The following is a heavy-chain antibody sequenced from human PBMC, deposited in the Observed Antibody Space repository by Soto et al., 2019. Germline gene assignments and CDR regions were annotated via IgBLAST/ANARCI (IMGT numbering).Heavy chain of an antibody. Sequence: QVQLQESGPGLVKPSETLSLTCTVSGGSINKNYWGWIRQSPVKGLEWIGHIYHSGSTKYNSSLKSRVVISIDASRNQFSLRLTSVTAADTAIYYCATIGGAYGSNTWFDPWGQGALVTVSS. CDR3: ATIGGAYGSNTWFDP. D-gene: IGHD3-16*01. J-gene: IGHJ5*02. CDR2: IYHSGST. V-gene: IGHV4-59*03. CDR1: GGSINKNY.